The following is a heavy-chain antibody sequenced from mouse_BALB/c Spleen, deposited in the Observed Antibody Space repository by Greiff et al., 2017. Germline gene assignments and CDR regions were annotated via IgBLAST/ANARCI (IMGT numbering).Heavy chain of an antibody. CDR1: GFPFSSFG. Sequence: EVQGVESGGGLVQPGGSRKLSCAASGFPFSSFGMHWVRQAPEKGLEWVAYISSGSSTIYYADTVKGRFTISRDNPKNTLFLQMTSLRSEDTAMYYCAPYYYGSSYAMDYWGQGTSVTVSS. CDR3: APYYYGSSYAMDY. D-gene: IGHD1-1*01. CDR2: ISSGSSTI. V-gene: IGHV5-17*02. J-gene: IGHJ4*01.